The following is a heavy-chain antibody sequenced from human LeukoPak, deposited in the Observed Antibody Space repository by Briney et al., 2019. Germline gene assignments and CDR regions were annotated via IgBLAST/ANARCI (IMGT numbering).Heavy chain of an antibody. D-gene: IGHD5-18*01. CDR2: MNPNSGNT. CDR1: GYTFTSYD. CDR3: ARDPSGGYSYGYYYYYGMDL. V-gene: IGHV1-8*01. J-gene: IGHJ6*02. Sequence: AASVKVSCKASGYTFTSYDINWVRQATGQGLEWMGWMNPNSGNTGYAQKFQGRVTMTRNTSISTAYMELSSLRSEDTAVYYCARDPSGGYSYGYYYYYGMDLWGQGTTVTVSS.